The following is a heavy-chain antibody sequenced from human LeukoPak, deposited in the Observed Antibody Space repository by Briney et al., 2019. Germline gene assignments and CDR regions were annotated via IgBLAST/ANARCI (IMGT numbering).Heavy chain of an antibody. CDR3: ARARYCSGGSCYERGNYFDY. CDR2: ISSSGSTI. J-gene: IGHJ4*02. CDR1: GFTFSSHG. Sequence: PGGSLRLSCAASGFTFSSHGMNWVRQAPGKGLEWVSYISSSGSTIYYADSVKGRFTISRDNAKNSLYLQMNSLRAEDTAVYYCARARYCSGGSCYERGNYFDYWGQGTLVTVSS. V-gene: IGHV3-48*04. D-gene: IGHD2-15*01.